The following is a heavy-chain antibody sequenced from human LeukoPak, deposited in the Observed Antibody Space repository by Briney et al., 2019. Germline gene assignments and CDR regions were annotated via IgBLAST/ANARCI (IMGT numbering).Heavy chain of an antibody. CDR3: ARLQAEYYYYYGMDV. CDR2: IYPGDSNT. V-gene: IGHV5-51*01. J-gene: IGHJ6*02. D-gene: IGHD4-11*01. CDR1: GYRFNNYW. Sequence: GESLKISCKGAGYRFNNYWIGWVRQMPGKGLEWMGLIYPGDSNTRYSPSFQGQVTISADKSISTAYLQWSSLKASDTAMYYCARLQAEYYYYYGMDVWGQGTTVTASS.